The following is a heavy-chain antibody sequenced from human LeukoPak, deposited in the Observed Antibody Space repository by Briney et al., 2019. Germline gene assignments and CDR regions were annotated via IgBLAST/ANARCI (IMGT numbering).Heavy chain of an antibody. J-gene: IGHJ4*02. CDR3: ASSSGWRYYFDY. CDR1: GFTFSNCA. D-gene: IGHD6-19*01. Sequence: GGSLRLSCAASGFTFSNCAMSWVRQAPGKGLEWVSGFGAGGGGTYYRDSVKGRFTISRDNSKNTLFLQMNSLRAEDTAVYYCASSSGWRYYFDYWGQGTLVTVSS. CDR2: FGAGGGGT. V-gene: IGHV3-23*01.